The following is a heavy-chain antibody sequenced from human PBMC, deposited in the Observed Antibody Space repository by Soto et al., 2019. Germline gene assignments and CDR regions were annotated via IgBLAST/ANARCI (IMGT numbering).Heavy chain of an antibody. V-gene: IGHV3-23*01. D-gene: IGHD3-10*01. CDR3: AKEQFALLWFGELSLDY. J-gene: IGHJ4*02. CDR1: GFTFSSYA. Sequence: EVQLLESGGGLVQPGGSLRLSCAASGFTFSSYAMSWVRQAPGKGLEWVSAISGSGGSTYYADSVKGRFTISRDNSKNTLYLQMNSLRAEDTAVYYCAKEQFALLWFGELSLDYWGQGTLVTVSS. CDR2: ISGSGGST.